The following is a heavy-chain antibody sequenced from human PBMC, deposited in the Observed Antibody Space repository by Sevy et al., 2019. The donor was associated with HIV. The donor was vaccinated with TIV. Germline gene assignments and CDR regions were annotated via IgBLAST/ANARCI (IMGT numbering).Heavy chain of an antibody. V-gene: IGHV3-66*02. J-gene: IGHJ4*02. D-gene: IGHD5-12*01. Sequence: GGSLRLSCAASGFTVSSNYMSWVRQAPGKGLEWVSVIYSGGSTYYADSVKGRFTISRDNSKNTLYLQMNSLRVEDTAVYYCARGGGRSGYDYDYWGQGTLVTVSS. CDR3: ARGGGRSGYDYDY. CDR1: GFTVSSNY. CDR2: IYSGGST.